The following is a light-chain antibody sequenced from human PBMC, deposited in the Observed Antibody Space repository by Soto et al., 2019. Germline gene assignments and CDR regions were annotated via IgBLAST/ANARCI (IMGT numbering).Light chain of an antibody. CDR3: QHRSNWPIT. CDR2: DAS. CDR1: QSVSSY. Sequence: EIVLTQSPATLSLSPGEKATLSCRASQSVSSYLAWYQQKPGQAPRLLIYDASTRATGIPARFSGSGSGTDFTLTISSLEPEDFAFYYCQHRSNWPITFGQGTRLEIK. J-gene: IGKJ5*01. V-gene: IGKV3-11*01.